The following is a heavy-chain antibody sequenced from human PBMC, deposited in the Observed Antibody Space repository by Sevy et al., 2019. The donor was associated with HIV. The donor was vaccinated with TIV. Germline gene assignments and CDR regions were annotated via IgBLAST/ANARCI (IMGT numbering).Heavy chain of an antibody. J-gene: IGHJ4*02. V-gene: IGHV3-30*02. CDR2: IQYDGSNK. Sequence: GGSLRLSCAASGFTFSYSGMHWVRQAPGKGLEWVTFIQYDGSNKYYADSVKGRFTISRDNSKNTLYLQMNGLRRDDTAVYYCAKNTAAVGTGGFDYWGQGTLVTVSS. CDR3: AKNTAAVGTGGFDY. CDR1: GFTFSYSG. D-gene: IGHD6-13*01.